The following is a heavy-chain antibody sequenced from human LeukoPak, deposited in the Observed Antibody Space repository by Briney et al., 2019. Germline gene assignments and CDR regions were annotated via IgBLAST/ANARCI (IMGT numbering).Heavy chain of an antibody. D-gene: IGHD2-2*01. CDR1: GYTFTGYY. Sequence: ASVKVSCTASGYTFTGYYMNWVRQAPGQGLEWMGWINPNSGGTNYAQKFQGRVTMTRDTSISTAYMELSRLRSDDTAVYYCARDMDCSSTSCYNWFDPWGQGTLVTVSS. CDR2: INPNSGGT. V-gene: IGHV1-2*02. J-gene: IGHJ5*02. CDR3: ARDMDCSSTSCYNWFDP.